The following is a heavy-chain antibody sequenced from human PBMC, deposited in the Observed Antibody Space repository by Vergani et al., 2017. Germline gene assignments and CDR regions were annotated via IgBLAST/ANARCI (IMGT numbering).Heavy chain of an antibody. Sequence: QVQLVESGGGVVQPGRSLRLSCAASGFTFSSYGMHWVRQAPGKGLEWVAVIWYDGSNKYYADSVKGRFTISRDNSKNTLYLQMNSLRAEDTAVYYCARDHGITMIVVIPNYMDVWGK. CDR2: IWYDGSNK. D-gene: IGHD3-22*01. J-gene: IGHJ6*03. CDR3: ARDHGITMIVVIPNYMDV. CDR1: GFTFSSYG. V-gene: IGHV3-33*01.